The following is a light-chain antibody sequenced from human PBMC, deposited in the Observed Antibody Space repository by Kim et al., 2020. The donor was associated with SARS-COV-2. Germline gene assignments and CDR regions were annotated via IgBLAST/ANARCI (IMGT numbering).Light chain of an antibody. V-gene: IGKV1-8*01. CDR3: QQYYSYPYT. J-gene: IGKJ2*01. Sequence: AIRMTQSPSSLSASTGDRVTITCRASQGVSSFLAWYQQKPGKAPKLLIYGASTLQSGVPSRFTGSGSGTDFTLIISRLQSEDFATYYCQQYYSYPYTFGQGTKLEI. CDR2: GAS. CDR1: QGVSSF.